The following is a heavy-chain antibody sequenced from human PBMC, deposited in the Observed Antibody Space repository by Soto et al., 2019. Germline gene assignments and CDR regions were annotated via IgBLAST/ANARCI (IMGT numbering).Heavy chain of an antibody. J-gene: IGHJ6*03. CDR3: ARQRLDNWNENYYMDV. CDR2: IYYSGST. V-gene: IGHV4-39*01. CDR1: GGSISSSSYY. Sequence: SETLSLTCTVSGGSISSSSYYWGWIRQPPGKGLEWIGSIYYSGSTYYNPSLKSRVTISVDTSKNQFSLKLSSVTAADTAVYYCARQRLDNWNENYYMDVWGKGTTVTVSS. D-gene: IGHD1-20*01.